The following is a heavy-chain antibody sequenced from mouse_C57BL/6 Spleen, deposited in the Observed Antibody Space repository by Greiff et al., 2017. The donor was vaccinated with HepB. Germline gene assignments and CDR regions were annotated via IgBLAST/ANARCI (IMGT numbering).Heavy chain of an antibody. D-gene: IGHD2-3*01. CDR1: GYTFTDYE. J-gene: IGHJ2*01. V-gene: IGHV1-15*01. CDR3: TSVPLYDGSPD. Sequence: VQLQQSGAELVRPGASVTLSCKASGYTFTDYEMHWVKQTPVHGLEWIGAIDPETGGTAYNQKFKGKAILTADKSSSTAYMELRSLTSEDSAVYYCTSVPLYDGSPDWGQGTTLTVSS. CDR2: IDPETGGT.